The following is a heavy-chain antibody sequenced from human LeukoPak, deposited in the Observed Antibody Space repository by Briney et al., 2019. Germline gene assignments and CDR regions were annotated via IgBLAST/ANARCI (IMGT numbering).Heavy chain of an antibody. CDR2: ISSSSSTI. D-gene: IGHD1-1*01. J-gene: IGHJ5*02. Sequence: GGSLRLSCAASGFTFSSYSMNWVRQAPGKGLEWVSYISSSSSTIYYADSVKGRFTISRDNAKNSLYLQMNSLRAEDTAVYYCARDRGTSPSENWFDPWGQGTLVTVSS. CDR1: GFTFSSYS. V-gene: IGHV3-48*01. CDR3: ARDRGTSPSENWFDP.